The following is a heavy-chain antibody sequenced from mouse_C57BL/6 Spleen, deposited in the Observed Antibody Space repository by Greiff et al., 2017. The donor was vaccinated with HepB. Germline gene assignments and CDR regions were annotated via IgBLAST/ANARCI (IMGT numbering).Heavy chain of an antibody. J-gene: IGHJ2*01. D-gene: IGHD4-1*01. CDR2: IYPGSGNT. V-gene: IGHV1-66*01. CDR1: GYSFTSYY. CDR3: ARSPLNWDLYYFDY. Sequence: QVQLQQSGPELVKPGASVKISCKASGYSFTSYYIHWVKQRPGQGLEWIGWIYPGSGNTKYNEKFKGKATLTADTSSSTAYMQLSSLTSEDSAVYYCARSPLNWDLYYFDYWGQGTTLTVSS.